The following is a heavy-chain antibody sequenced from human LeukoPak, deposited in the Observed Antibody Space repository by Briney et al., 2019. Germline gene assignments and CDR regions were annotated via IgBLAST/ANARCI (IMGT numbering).Heavy chain of an antibody. CDR2: IYTGGTT. J-gene: IGHJ4*02. D-gene: IGHD3-9*01. V-gene: IGHV4-4*07. CDR1: GGSFSGYY. Sequence: PSETLSLTCAVYGGSFSGYYWTWIRQPAGKGLEWIGRIYTGGTTNYNPSLKSRVTMSVDTSKNQFSLKLSSVTAADTAVYYCAREYFGMAYNFDYWGQGTLVTVSS. CDR3: AREYFGMAYNFDY.